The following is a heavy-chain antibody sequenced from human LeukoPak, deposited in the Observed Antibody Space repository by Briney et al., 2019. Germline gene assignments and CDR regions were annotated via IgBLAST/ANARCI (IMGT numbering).Heavy chain of an antibody. J-gene: IGHJ3*02. Sequence: PGGSLRLSCAASGFTFSSYAMSWVRQAPGKGLDWVSAISGSGGSTYYADSVKGRFTISRDNSKNTLYLQMNSLRAEDTAVYYCASRKGKGLGAFDIWGQGTMVTVSS. CDR1: GFTFSSYA. V-gene: IGHV3-23*01. CDR3: ASRKGKGLGAFDI. D-gene: IGHD3-16*01. CDR2: ISGSGGST.